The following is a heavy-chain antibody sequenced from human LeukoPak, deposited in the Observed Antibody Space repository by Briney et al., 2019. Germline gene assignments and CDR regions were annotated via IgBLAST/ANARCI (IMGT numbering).Heavy chain of an antibody. CDR1: GFTFNDYT. J-gene: IGHJ5*02. CDR3: AKGGLVRGGFNWFDP. CDR2: IYWNSGTI. V-gene: IGHV3-9*01. D-gene: IGHD3-10*01. Sequence: PGGSLRLSCAASGFTFNDYTMHWLRQAPGKGLEWVSGIYWNSGTIDYADPVRGRFTISRDNGKNSLYLQMNSLRPEDTALYYCAKGGLVRGGFNWFDPWGQGTLVTVSS.